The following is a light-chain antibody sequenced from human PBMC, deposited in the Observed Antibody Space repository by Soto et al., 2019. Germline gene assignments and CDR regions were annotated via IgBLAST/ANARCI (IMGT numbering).Light chain of an antibody. CDR2: GAS. V-gene: IGKV3-20*01. CDR3: QQYGSSPPSVT. Sequence: EIVLTQSPGTLSLSPVERATLSCRASQSVSSSYLAWYQQKRGQAPRLLIYGASNRATGIPDRSSGSGSGTDFTLTITSLDPEDFAVYSCQQYGSSPPSVTFGQGTRREIK. CDR1: QSVSSSY. J-gene: IGKJ5*01.